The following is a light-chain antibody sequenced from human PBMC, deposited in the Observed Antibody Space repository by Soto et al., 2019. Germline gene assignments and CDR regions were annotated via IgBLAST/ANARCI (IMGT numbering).Light chain of an antibody. CDR1: QSVSSN. V-gene: IGKV3D-15*01. Sequence: EIVMTQSPATLSVSPGERATFSCRASQSVSSNLAWFQQKPGQAPRLLIFLASTRATGIPARLSGSGSGTEFSLTISSLQSEDFAVYYCQQYYDWPLTFGGGTKVDIK. CDR3: QQYYDWPLT. J-gene: IGKJ4*01. CDR2: LAS.